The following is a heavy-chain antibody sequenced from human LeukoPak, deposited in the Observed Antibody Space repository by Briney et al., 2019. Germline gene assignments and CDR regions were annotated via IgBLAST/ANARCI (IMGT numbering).Heavy chain of an antibody. CDR3: ARVKIGVVDY. D-gene: IGHD2-2*01. J-gene: IGHJ4*02. CDR2: IYYSGST. Sequence: SETLSLTCTVSGGSISSYYWSWIRQPPGKGLEWIGYIYYSGSTNYNPSLKSRVTISVDTSKNQFSLKLSSVTAADMAVYYCARVKIGVVDYWGQGTLVTVSS. CDR1: GGSISSYY. V-gene: IGHV4-59*01.